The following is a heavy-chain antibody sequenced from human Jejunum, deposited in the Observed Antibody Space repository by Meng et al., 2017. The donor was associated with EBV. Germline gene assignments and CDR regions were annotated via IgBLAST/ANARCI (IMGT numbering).Heavy chain of an antibody. V-gene: IGHV4-4*02. CDR2: IYHGGGT. Sequence: HRQEWGQRLEKPSGTLSLTCVLPGGSITDNDWWSWVRQPPGKGLEWLGEIYHGGGTNYNPSLESRVTISVDKSKNQFSLKLNSVTVADTAVYYCAGNGYYALEYWGPGILVTVSS. D-gene: IGHD3-22*01. CDR3: AGNGYYALEY. CDR1: GGSITDNDW. J-gene: IGHJ4*02.